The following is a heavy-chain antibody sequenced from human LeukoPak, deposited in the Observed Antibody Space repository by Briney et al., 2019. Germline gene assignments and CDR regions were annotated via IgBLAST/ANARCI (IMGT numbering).Heavy chain of an antibody. Sequence: GASVKVSCKASGHTFTSYDINWVRQATGQGLEWVGWMNPNSGSTGYARKFQGRVTMTRNTSISTAYMELSSLRSEDTAVYYCARVGLTSSGWYGDRFDPWGQGTLVTVSS. V-gene: IGHV1-8*01. CDR1: GHTFTSYD. CDR3: ARVGLTSSGWYGDRFDP. D-gene: IGHD6-19*01. CDR2: MNPNSGST. J-gene: IGHJ5*02.